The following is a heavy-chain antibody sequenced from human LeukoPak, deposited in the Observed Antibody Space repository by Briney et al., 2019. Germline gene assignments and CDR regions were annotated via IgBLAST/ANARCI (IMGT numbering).Heavy chain of an antibody. CDR2: ISYDGSNK. D-gene: IGHD3-22*01. J-gene: IGHJ4*02. CDR3: ARDAGYYYDSSGYYGD. CDR1: GFTFSSYW. V-gene: IGHV3-30*03. Sequence: PGGSLRLSCAASGFTFSSYWMHWVRQAPGKGLEWVAVISYDGSNKYYADSVKGRFTISRDNSKNTLYLQMNSLRAEDTAVYYCARDAGYYYDSSGYYGDWGQGTLVTVSS.